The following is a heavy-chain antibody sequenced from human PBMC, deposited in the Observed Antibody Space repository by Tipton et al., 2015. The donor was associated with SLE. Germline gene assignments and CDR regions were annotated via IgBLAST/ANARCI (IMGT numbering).Heavy chain of an antibody. CDR3: SRDSITMIRGVLDAFDI. D-gene: IGHD3-10*01. CDR1: GGSISSSSYY. V-gene: IGHV4-39*07. CDR2: VYYSGST. Sequence: TLSLTCTVSGGSISSSSYYWGWIRQPPGKGLEWIGCVYYSGSTYYNPSLKSRVTISVDTSKNQFFLKLNSVTAADTAVYYCSRDSITMIRGVLDAFDIWGQGTMVTVSS. J-gene: IGHJ3*02.